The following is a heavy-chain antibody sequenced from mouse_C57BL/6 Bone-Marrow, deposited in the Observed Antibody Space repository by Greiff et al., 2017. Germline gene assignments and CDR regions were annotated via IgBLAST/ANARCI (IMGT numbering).Heavy chain of an antibody. CDR2: LYPRSGNT. V-gene: IGHV1-81*01. CDR1: GYTFTSYG. J-gene: IGHJ2*01. CDR3: ARALISQDHKGGYFDY. Sequence: QVQLKESGAELARPGASVKLSCKASGYTFTSYGISWVKQRTGQGLEWIGELYPRSGNTYYTETFKGKATLTADKSSSTAYMELRSLTSEDSAVDFCARALISQDHKGGYFDYWGQGTTLTVSS. D-gene: IGHD1-2*01.